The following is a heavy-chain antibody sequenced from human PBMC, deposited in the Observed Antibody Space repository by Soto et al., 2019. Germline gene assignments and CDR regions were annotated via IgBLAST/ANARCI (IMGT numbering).Heavy chain of an antibody. CDR1: GGSVTNGIYY. V-gene: IGHV4-61*01. CDR2: IYYRGTT. D-gene: IGHD3-10*01. CDR3: VRDSRRTGVKYYYGLDA. Sequence: SETLSLTCTVSGGSVTNGIYYWSWIRQSPGRGLEWIGYIYYRGTTKYNPSLESRVSISVDTPKNQFSLNLSSVTAADTAVYYCVRDSRRTGVKYYYGLDAWGQGTTVTVSS. J-gene: IGHJ6*02.